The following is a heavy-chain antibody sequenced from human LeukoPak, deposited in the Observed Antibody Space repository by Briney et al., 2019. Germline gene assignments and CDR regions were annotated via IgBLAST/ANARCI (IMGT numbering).Heavy chain of an antibody. Sequence: SETLSLTCTVSGGSISSSSYYWGWISQPPGKGLEWIGSIYYGGSTYYNPSLKSRVTISVDTSKNQFSLKLSSVTAADTAVYYCATRRCSSTSCYARNYYYYYGMDVWGQGTTVTVSS. CDR2: IYYGGST. J-gene: IGHJ6*02. CDR1: GGSISSSSYY. D-gene: IGHD2-2*01. V-gene: IGHV4-39*01. CDR3: ATRRCSSTSCYARNYYYYYGMDV.